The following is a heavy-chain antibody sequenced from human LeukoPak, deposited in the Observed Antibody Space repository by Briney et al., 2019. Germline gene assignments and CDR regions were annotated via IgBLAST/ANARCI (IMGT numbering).Heavy chain of an antibody. CDR2: IMPILGTA. V-gene: IGHV1-69*13. Sequence: SVKVSCKASGGIFNSYDINWVRQAPGQGLEWMGGIMPILGTANYAQKFQGRVTTTADELTSTAYMEVSSLRSEDTAVYYCARSMGRAYSSSWSNWFDPWGQGTLVTVSS. CDR3: ARSMGRAYSSSWSNWFDP. D-gene: IGHD6-13*01. J-gene: IGHJ5*02. CDR1: GGIFNSYD.